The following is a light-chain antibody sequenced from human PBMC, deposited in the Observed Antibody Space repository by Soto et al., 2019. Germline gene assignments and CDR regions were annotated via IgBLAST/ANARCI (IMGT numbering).Light chain of an antibody. CDR3: TSWTTSTTMI. CDR2: DVN. J-gene: IGLJ2*01. V-gene: IGLV2-14*03. CDR1: SSDIGAYNF. Sequence: QSALTQPASVSGSPGQSITISCTGTSSDIGAYNFVSWYQQHPGKAPKLMLYDVNIRPSGVSNRFSGSKSGNTASLTISGLQAEDEADYYCTSWTTSTTMIFGGGTKGDRP.